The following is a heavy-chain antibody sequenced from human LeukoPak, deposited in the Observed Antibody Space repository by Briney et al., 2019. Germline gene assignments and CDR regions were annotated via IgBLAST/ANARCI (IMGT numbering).Heavy chain of an antibody. D-gene: IGHD3-10*01. Sequence: GGSLRLSCAASGFTFSSYWMHWVRQAPGKGLVWVSRINSDGSSTSYADSVKGQFTISRDNAKNTLYLQMNSLRAEDTAVYYCARYYYGSGSYHTFDYWGQGTLVTVSS. J-gene: IGHJ4*02. CDR1: GFTFSSYW. V-gene: IGHV3-74*01. CDR2: INSDGSST. CDR3: ARYYYGSGSYHTFDY.